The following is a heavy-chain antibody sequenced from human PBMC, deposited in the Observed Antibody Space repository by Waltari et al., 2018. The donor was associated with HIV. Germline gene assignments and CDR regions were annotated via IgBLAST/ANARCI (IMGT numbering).Heavy chain of an antibody. D-gene: IGHD2-15*01. V-gene: IGHV4-34*01. CDR3: AREAPLYCSGGSCRGRYYYYGMDV. J-gene: IGHJ6*02. Sequence: QVQLQQWGAGLLTPSETLSLTCAVSGGSFSGYYWSWNRQPPGKWLEWVGEINHSGSTNYNPSLKIRVTISVDTSKNQFSLKLSSVTAADTAVYYCAREAPLYCSGGSCRGRYYYYGMDVWGQGTTVTVSS. CDR1: GGSFSGYY. CDR2: INHSGST.